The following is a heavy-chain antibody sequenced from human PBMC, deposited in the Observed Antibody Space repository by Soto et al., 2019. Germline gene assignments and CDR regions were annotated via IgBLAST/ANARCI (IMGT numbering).Heavy chain of an antibody. V-gene: IGHV1-69*01. CDR3: ARDPEVFGVVSNGYNWFDP. CDR2: IIPIFGTA. J-gene: IGHJ5*02. Sequence: QVQLVQSGAEVKKPGSSVKVSCKASGGTFSSYAISWVRQAPGQGLEWMGGIIPIFGTANYAQKFQGRVTITADESTSTAYMELSSLRSEDTAVYYCARDPEVFGVVSNGYNWFDPWGQGTLVTVSS. D-gene: IGHD3-3*01. CDR1: GGTFSSYA.